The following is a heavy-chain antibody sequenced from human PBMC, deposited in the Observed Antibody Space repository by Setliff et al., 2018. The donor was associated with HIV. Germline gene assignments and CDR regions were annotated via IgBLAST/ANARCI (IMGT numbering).Heavy chain of an antibody. CDR1: GFTFSDYY. V-gene: IGHV3-11*04. J-gene: IGHJ4*02. CDR3: ARVRPLGYCSTGACPPDY. Sequence: PGGSLRLSCAASGFTFSDYYMSWIRQAPGKGLEWVSYISSSGSTIYYADSVKGRFTISRDNAKNSLYLQMKSLRAEDTAVYYCARVRPLGYCSTGACPPDYWGQGTLVTVSS. D-gene: IGHD2-8*01. CDR2: ISSSGSTI.